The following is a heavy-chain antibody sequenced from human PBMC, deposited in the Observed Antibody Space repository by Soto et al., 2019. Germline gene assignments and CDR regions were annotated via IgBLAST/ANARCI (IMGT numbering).Heavy chain of an antibody. CDR2: INHSGST. CDR3: ARGGVGYTFDY. CDR1: GGSFSGYY. Sequence: QVQLQQWGAGLLKPSETLSLTCAVYGGSFSGYYGSWIRQPPGKGLEWIGEINHSGSTNYNPSLKSRVTISVDTSKNQFSLKLSSVTAADTAVYYCARGGVGYTFDYWGQGTLVTVSS. J-gene: IGHJ4*02. D-gene: IGHD5-18*01. V-gene: IGHV4-34*01.